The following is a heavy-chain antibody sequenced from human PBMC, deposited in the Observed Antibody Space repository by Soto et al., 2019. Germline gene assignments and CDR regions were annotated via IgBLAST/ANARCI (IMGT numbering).Heavy chain of an antibody. Sequence: GGSLRLSCAASGFTFSSYAMSWVRQAPGKGLECVSVISGSGSSTYYADSVKGRLTISRDNSKKTLYVQMNSLRAEDTAVYYCAKMSDFWSGSPTYHFDYWGQGTQVTVSS. CDR3: AKMSDFWSGSPTYHFDY. CDR2: ISGSGSST. CDR1: GFTFSSYA. J-gene: IGHJ4*02. D-gene: IGHD3-3*01. V-gene: IGHV3-23*01.